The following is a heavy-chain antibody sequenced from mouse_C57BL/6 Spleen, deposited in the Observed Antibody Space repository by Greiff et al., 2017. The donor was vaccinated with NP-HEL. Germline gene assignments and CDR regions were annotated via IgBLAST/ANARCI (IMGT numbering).Heavy chain of an antibody. D-gene: IGHD3-2*02. CDR2: IDPSDGDT. Sequence: QVQLQQPGAELVRPGSSVKLSCKASGYTFTSYWMHWVKQRPIQGLEWIGNIDPSDGDTTYNQKFKGKATLTVDKSSSTAYMQLSSLTYEDSSVYCCAKGEGDSSGSFDYWGQGTRVTVSA. J-gene: IGHJ3*01. V-gene: IGHV1-52*01. CDR1: GYTFTSYW. CDR3: AKGEGDSSGSFDY.